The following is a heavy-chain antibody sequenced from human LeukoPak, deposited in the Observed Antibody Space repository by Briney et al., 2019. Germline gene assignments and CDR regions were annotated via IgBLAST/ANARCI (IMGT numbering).Heavy chain of an antibody. Sequence: SGTLSLTCAVSGGSISSSNWWSWVRQPPGKGLEWIGEIYHSGSTNYNPSLKSRVTISVDKSKNQFSLKLSSVTAADTAVYYCARHQTPHFYDSHFGPWGQGTPVTVSS. D-gene: IGHD3-22*01. CDR2: IYHSGST. CDR1: GGSISSSNW. CDR3: ARHQTPHFYDSHFGP. J-gene: IGHJ5*02. V-gene: IGHV4-4*02.